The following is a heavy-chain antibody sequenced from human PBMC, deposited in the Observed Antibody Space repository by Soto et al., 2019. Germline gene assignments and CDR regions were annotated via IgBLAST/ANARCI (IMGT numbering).Heavy chain of an antibody. CDR2: IKSDGSNT. Sequence: EVHLVESGGGLVQPGGSLRLSCAASGFTFSNYGMHWVRQVPGKGLVWVSRIKSDGSNTNYADSVKGRFTISRDNAKNTLYLQMKSLRVEDTAVYFCARGPLENYSEFWHGYTIYYYGMDVWGQGTTVAVSS. J-gene: IGHJ6*02. D-gene: IGHD3-3*01. V-gene: IGHV3-74*01. CDR1: GFTFSNYG. CDR3: ARGPLENYSEFWHGYTIYYYGMDV.